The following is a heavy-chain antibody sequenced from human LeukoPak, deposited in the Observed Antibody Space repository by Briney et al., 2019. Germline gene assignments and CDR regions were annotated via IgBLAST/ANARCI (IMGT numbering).Heavy chain of an antibody. CDR1: GGSISSYY. V-gene: IGHV4-4*07. D-gene: IGHD2-2*01. J-gene: IGHJ6*02. Sequence: PSETLSLTCTVSGGSISSYYWSWIRQPAGKGLEWIGRIYTSGSTNYNPSLKSRVTMSVDTSKNQFSLKLSSVTAADTAVYYCARDNIVVVPAATRYYYYYGMDVWGQGTTVTVSS. CDR2: IYTSGST. CDR3: ARDNIVVVPAATRYYYYYGMDV.